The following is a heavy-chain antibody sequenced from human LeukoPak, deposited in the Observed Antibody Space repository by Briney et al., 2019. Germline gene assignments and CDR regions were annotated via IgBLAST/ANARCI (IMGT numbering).Heavy chain of an antibody. CDR2: IYSSGST. CDR1: GGSLSNYF. D-gene: IGHD6-13*01. V-gene: IGHV4-59*12. CDR3: ARRYSSSWPRPFDY. Sequence: SETPSLTCTVSGGSLSNYFWSWIRQSPGTGLEWIGYIYSSGSTNYNPSLKSRVTISVDTSKNQFSLKLSSVTAADTAVYYCARRYSSSWPRPFDYWGQGTLVTVSS. J-gene: IGHJ4*02.